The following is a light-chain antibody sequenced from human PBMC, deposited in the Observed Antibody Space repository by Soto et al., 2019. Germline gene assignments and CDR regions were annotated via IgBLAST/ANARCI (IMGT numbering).Light chain of an antibody. J-gene: IGKJ3*01. V-gene: IGKV3-20*01. CDR2: GAS. CDR1: QSVSSSY. Sequence: EIVLTQSPGTLSLSPGERASLSCRDSQSVSSSYLAWYRQRPGQAPRLLIYGASIRATGIPDRFSGSGSGTDFTLTISRLEPEDFAVYYCQQFGSSPSFGPGTTVDI. CDR3: QQFGSSPS.